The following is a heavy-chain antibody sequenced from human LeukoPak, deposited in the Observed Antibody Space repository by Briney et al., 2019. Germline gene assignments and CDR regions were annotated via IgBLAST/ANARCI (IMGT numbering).Heavy chain of an antibody. CDR3: ARRAGAYSHPYDY. V-gene: IGHV3-66*04. CDR1: EFSVGSNY. J-gene: IGHJ4*02. D-gene: IGHD4/OR15-4a*01. Sequence: PGGSLRLPCAASEFSVGSNYMTWVRQAPGKGLEWVSLIYSGGSTYYADSVKGRFTISRDNSKNTLYLQMNSLRAEDTAVYYCARRAGAYSHPYDYWGQGTLVTVSS. CDR2: IYSGGST.